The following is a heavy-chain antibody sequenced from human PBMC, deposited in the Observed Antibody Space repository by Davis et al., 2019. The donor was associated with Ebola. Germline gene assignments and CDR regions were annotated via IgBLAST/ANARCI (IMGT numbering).Heavy chain of an antibody. CDR2: IIPMLGIP. CDR3: ARVGDGYNSGY. CDR1: AGTFSTYG. Sequence: AASVKVSCKASAGTFSTYGISWVRQAPGQGLEWMGRIIPMLGIPNYAQKFQGRVTISADTSTSTAYMELSSLRSEDTAVYYCARVGDGYNSGYWGQGTLVTVSS. J-gene: IGHJ4*02. D-gene: IGHD5-24*01. V-gene: IGHV1-69*04.